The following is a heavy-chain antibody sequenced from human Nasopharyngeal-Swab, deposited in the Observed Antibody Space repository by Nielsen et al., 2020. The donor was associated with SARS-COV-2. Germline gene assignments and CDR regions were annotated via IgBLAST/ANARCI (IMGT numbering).Heavy chain of an antibody. CDR1: GFSLSTSGVG. D-gene: IGHD1-26*01. V-gene: IGHV2-5*02. Sequence: SGPTLVKPTQTLTLTCTFSGFSLSTSGVGVGWILQPPGKPLECLALIYWDDDKLYSPSLKSRLTITKDTSNNQVVLTMTNMDPVDTATYYCAHSGIGYYYYGMDVWGQGTTVTVSS. CDR3: AHSGIGYYYYGMDV. J-gene: IGHJ6*02. CDR2: IYWDDDK.